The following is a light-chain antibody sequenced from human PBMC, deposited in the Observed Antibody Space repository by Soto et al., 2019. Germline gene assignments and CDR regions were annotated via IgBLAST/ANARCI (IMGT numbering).Light chain of an antibody. J-gene: IGKJ2*01. Sequence: EIVLTQSPGPLSLSPGERATLSCKSSQSVRSGYFAWYQQKPGRAHRLLIYGASSRATGIPDRFSGSGSGTDFTLTISSLEPEDVAVYYCQQRSNWPQTFGQGTKVDIK. CDR3: QQRSNWPQT. CDR2: GAS. V-gene: IGKV3D-20*02. CDR1: QSVRSGY.